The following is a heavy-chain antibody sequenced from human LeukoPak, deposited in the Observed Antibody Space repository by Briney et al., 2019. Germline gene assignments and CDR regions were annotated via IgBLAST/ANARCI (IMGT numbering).Heavy chain of an antibody. D-gene: IGHD5-24*01. CDR3: ARDGYNIYTFDY. J-gene: IGHJ4*02. Sequence: GRSLRRSCAASGVTFSSYGMHWVRQAPGNGLEWGAVIWYDGSNKYYADSVKGRFTISRDNSKNTLYLQMNSLRAEDTAVYYCARDGYNIYTFDYWGQGTLVTVSS. CDR1: GVTFSSYG. CDR2: IWYDGSNK. V-gene: IGHV3-33*01.